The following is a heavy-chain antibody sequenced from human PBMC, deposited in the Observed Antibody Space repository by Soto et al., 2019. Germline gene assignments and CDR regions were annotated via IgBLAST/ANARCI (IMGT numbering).Heavy chain of an antibody. CDR2: IWYDGSNK. J-gene: IGHJ4*02. V-gene: IGHV3-33*01. CDR3: ARERTLYDILTGSLPVYFDY. Sequence: PRRSLKLSCAESGVTFSSYDMHWVRQSPGKGLEWVAVIWYDGSNKYYADSVKGRFTISRDNSKNTLYLQMNSLRAEDTAVYYCARERTLYDILTGSLPVYFDYWGQGTLVTVSS. CDR1: GVTFSSYD. D-gene: IGHD3-9*01.